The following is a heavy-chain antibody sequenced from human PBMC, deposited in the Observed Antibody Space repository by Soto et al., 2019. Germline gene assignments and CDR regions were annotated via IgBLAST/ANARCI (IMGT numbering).Heavy chain of an antibody. Sequence: QVDLVQAGAEVKKPGASVTISCTASGRAITRYYIHWVRQAPGRGLEWMGIITPGGGSASYAQKFQDRVTIDKDTSIGIVYMDLRSLTTEDTAVYDCARETSGCSLNGLDVWGQGTTVNFSS. V-gene: IGHV1-46*01. CDR1: GRAITRYY. CDR3: ARETSGCSLNGLDV. D-gene: IGHD6-19*01. J-gene: IGHJ6*02. CDR2: ITPGGGSA.